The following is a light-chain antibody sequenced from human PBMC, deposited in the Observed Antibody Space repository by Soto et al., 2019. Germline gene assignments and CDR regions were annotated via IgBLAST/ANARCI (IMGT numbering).Light chain of an antibody. CDR3: QQRSNWPPWT. V-gene: IGKV3-11*01. CDR1: QSVSSY. J-gene: IGKJ1*01. CDR2: DAS. Sequence: EIVLTQSPATLSLSPGERATLSCRASQSVSSYLAWYQQKPGQAPRLLIYDASNRATGIPARFSGSGYGTDFPLTISSLEPDDFAVYYFQQRSNWPPWTFGQGTKVEIK.